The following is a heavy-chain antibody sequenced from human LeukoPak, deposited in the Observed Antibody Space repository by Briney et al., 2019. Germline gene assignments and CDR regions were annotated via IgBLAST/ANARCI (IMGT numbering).Heavy chain of an antibody. D-gene: IGHD2-2*01. CDR2: IKQDGSEK. V-gene: IGHV3-7*01. Sequence: GGSLRLSCAASGFTFSSYWMSWVRQAPGKGLEWVANIKQDGSEKYYVDSVKGRFTISRDNAKNSLYLQMNRLRAEDTAVYYCARERGVDIVVVPAATAMDVWGKGTTVTVSS. J-gene: IGHJ6*03. CDR3: ARERGVDIVVVPAATAMDV. CDR1: GFTFSSYW.